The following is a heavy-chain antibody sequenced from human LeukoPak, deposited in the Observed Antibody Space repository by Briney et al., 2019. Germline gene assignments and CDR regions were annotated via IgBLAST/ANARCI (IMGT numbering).Heavy chain of an antibody. CDR1: GFSLRSSPMG. V-gene: IGHV2-5*02. CDR2: IYWDDDK. J-gene: IGHJ3*01. D-gene: IGHD1/OR15-1a*01. CDR3: AHRLDLVGNWHSGAFDF. Sequence: ASGPTLVNSTETLTLTCTFSGFSLRSSPMGVGWIRQPPVKALEWLALIYWDDDKRYRPSLQSRLTITKDTSKNQIVLTMTNMDPVDTATYFCAHRLDLVGNWHSGAFDFWGRGTMVTVSS.